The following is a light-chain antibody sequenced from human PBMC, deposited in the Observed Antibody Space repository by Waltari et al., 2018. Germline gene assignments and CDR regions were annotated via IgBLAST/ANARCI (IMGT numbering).Light chain of an antibody. J-gene: IGKJ2*01. CDR2: DTS. Sequence: EIVWTQSPATLSLSPGERTTLSCRASESLTSYLAWYQTNPGQAPRLLIYDTSNRATGIPARFSGSGSGADFTLIISSLEPEDFGVYYCQQRSTFGQGTKLEIK. V-gene: IGKV3-11*01. CDR3: QQRST. CDR1: ESLTSY.